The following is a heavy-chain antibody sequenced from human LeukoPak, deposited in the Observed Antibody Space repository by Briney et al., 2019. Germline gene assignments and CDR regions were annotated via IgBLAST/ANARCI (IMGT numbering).Heavy chain of an antibody. CDR1: GFTFSSFA. V-gene: IGHV3-23*01. CDR3: AERTSGFCSSTSCYGHDF. D-gene: IGHD2-2*03. CDR2: ISGSSGRT. J-gene: IGHJ4*02. Sequence: GGSQRLSCATSGFTFSSFAMTWVRQAPAKGLEWVSAISGSSGRTYYADSVEGRFTISRDNSKNTLYLQMSSLRAEDTAVYYCAERTSGFCSSTSCYGHDFWGQGTLVTVSS.